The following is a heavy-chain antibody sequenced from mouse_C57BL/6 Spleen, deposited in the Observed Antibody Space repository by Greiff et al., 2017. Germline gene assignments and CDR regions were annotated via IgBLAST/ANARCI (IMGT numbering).Heavy chain of an antibody. CDR3: AREYYYGSSWYFDV. CDR1: GFSINSDCY. J-gene: IGHJ1*03. V-gene: IGHV3-3*01. D-gene: IGHD1-1*01. Sequence: EVQLQQSGPSLVRPSQTLSLTCTVTGFSINSDCYWIWIRQFPGNKLEYIGYTFYSGITYYNPSLESRTYITRDTSKNQFSLKLSSVTTEDTATYYCAREYYYGSSWYFDVWGTGTTVTVSS. CDR2: TFYSGIT.